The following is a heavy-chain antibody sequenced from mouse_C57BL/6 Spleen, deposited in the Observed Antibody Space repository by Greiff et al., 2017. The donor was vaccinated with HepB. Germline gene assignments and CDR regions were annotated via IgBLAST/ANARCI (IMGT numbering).Heavy chain of an antibody. Sequence: QVQLQQPGAELVMPGASVKLSCKASGYTFTSYWMHWVKQRPGQGLEWIGEIDPSDSYTNYNQKFKGKSTLTVDKSSSTAYMQLSSLTSEDSAVYYCARHTTVVATRGYFDVWGTGTTVTVSS. CDR2: IDPSDSYT. V-gene: IGHV1-69*01. D-gene: IGHD1-1*01. CDR3: ARHTTVVATRGYFDV. CDR1: GYTFTSYW. J-gene: IGHJ1*03.